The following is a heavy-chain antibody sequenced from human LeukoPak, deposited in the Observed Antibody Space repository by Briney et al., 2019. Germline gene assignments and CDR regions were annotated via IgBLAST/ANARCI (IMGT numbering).Heavy chain of an antibody. V-gene: IGHV4-34*01. Sequence: SETLSLTCAVYGGSFSGYYWSWIRQPPGKGLEWIGEINHSGSTNYNPSLKSRVTISVDTSKNQFSLKLSSVTAADTAVYYCARGGDIVLMVYAIPPDAFDIWGQGTMVTVSS. CDR3: ARGGDIVLMVYAIPPDAFDI. CDR1: GGSFSGYY. J-gene: IGHJ3*02. CDR2: INHSGST. D-gene: IGHD2-8*01.